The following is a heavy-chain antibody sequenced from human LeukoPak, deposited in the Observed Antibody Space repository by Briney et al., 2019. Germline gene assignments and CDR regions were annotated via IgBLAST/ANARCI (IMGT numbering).Heavy chain of an antibody. V-gene: IGHV3-23*01. CDR2: ISGSGGST. D-gene: IGHD6-19*01. J-gene: IGHJ4*02. CDR1: GFTFSSYA. Sequence: GGSLRLSCAASGFTFSSYAMSRVRQAPGKGLEWVSAISGSGGSTCYADSLKGRFTISRDNSKNTLYLQMNSLRAEDTAVYYCAKNGLQDSSGWYCCYWGQGTLVTVSS. CDR3: AKNGLQDSSGWYCCY.